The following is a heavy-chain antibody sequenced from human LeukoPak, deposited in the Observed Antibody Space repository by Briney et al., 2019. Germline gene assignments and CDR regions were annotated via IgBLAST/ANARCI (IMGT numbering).Heavy chain of an antibody. CDR1: GGSISSYY. J-gene: IGHJ5*02. D-gene: IGHD1-14*01. CDR3: ARAPRKAWFDP. CDR2: TSYSGNT. Sequence: SETLSLTCTVSGGSISSYYCSWIRQPPGKGLEWIGYTSYSGNTNYNPSLKSRVTMSVDTSRNQFSLRLTSVTAADTAVYYCARAPRKAWFDPWGQGTLVTVSS. V-gene: IGHV4-59*01.